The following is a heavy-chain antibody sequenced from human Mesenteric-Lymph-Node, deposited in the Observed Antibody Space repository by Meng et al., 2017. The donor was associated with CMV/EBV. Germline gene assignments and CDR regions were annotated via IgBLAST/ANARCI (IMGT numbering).Heavy chain of an antibody. V-gene: IGHV4-59*01. D-gene: IGHD2-21*01. CDR2: IYYSGTT. J-gene: IGHJ6*02. CDR3: ARDGGAYATDV. CDR1: GDSISTYY. Sequence: GSLRLSCTVSGDSISTYYWSWIRQPPGKGLEWIGYIYYSGTTNYNPSLKSRVTISVDTSKNQFSLRLTSVTAADTAVYYCARDGGAYATDVWGQGTTVTVSS.